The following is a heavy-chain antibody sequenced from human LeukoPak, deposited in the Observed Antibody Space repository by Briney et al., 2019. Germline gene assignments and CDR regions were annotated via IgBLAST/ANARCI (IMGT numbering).Heavy chain of an antibody. D-gene: IGHD4-23*01. J-gene: IGHJ4*02. Sequence: GGSLRLSCAASGFTFSSYSMSWVRQAPGKGLEWVANIQQDGSEQYYVDSVKGRFTISRDNAKNSLYLQMNSLRAEDTALYYCARNYGGYSHWGQGTLVTVSS. CDR2: IQQDGSEQ. CDR1: GFTFSSYS. CDR3: ARNYGGYSH. V-gene: IGHV3-7*02.